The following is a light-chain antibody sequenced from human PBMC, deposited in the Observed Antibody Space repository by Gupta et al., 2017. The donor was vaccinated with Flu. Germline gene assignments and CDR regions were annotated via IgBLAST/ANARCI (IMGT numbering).Light chain of an antibody. CDR3: QQYNNFPWT. CDR2: NAS. V-gene: IGKV1-5*03. J-gene: IGKJ1*01. Sequence: DIQMTQSPSTLSAFVGDRVIIACRASQCISDWLAWYQQKPGKAPNLLIYNASNLESGVPSRFGGSGSGTEFTLTITSLQPDDFATYYGQQYNNFPWTFGQGTKVEI. CDR1: QCISDW.